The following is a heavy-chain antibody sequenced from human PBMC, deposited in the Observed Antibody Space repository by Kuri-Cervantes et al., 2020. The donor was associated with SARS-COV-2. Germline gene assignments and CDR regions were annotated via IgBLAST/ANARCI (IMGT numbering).Heavy chain of an antibody. D-gene: IGHD3-3*01. J-gene: IGHJ3*02. CDR2: IYHSGST. V-gene: IGHV4-38-2*01. CDR1: GYSISSGYY. Sequence: SETLSLTCAVSGYSISSGYYWGWIRQPPGKGLEWIGSIYHSGSTYYNPSLKSRVTISVDTSKNQLSLKLSSVTAADTAVYYCARWSGFFFDIWGQGTMVTVSS. CDR3: ARWSGFFFDI.